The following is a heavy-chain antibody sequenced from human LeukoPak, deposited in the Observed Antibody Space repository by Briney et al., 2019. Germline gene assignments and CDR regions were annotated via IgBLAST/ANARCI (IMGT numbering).Heavy chain of an antibody. Sequence: ASVKVSCKASGYTFTSYGISWVRQAPGQGLEWMGWISAYNGNTNYAQKLQGRVTMTRDTSISTAYMELSRLRSDDTAVYYCARVDYYDSIPDYWGQGTLVTVSS. CDR2: ISAYNGNT. CDR3: ARVDYYDSIPDY. CDR1: GYTFTSYG. D-gene: IGHD3-22*01. J-gene: IGHJ4*02. V-gene: IGHV1-18*01.